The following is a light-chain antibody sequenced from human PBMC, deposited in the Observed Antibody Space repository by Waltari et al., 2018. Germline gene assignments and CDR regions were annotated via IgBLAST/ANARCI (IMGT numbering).Light chain of an antibody. J-gene: IGLJ2*01. CDR2: EVS. CDR3: SSYTSSSTVV. CDR1: SSYVGGHNY. Sequence: QSALTQPASVSGSPGPSITISCPGTSSYVGGHNYASWYQQHPGKAPKLMVYEVSNRPSGVSNRFSGSKSGNTASLTISGLQAEDEADYYCSSYTSSSTVVFGGGTKLTVL. V-gene: IGLV2-14*01.